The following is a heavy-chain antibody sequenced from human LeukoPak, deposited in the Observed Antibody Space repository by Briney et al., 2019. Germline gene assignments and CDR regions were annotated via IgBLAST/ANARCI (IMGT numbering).Heavy chain of an antibody. J-gene: IGHJ1*01. V-gene: IGHV3-9*03. D-gene: IGHD3-10*01. Sequence: GRSLRLSCVVSGLSFDDYAMHWVRQAPGKGLEWVAGINWNSGSIGYADSVKGRFTISRDNAQNSLYLQMNSLRAEDMALYYCAKDIGRVLWFGELFPDLGYFQHWGQGTLVTVSS. CDR1: GLSFDDYA. CDR3: AKDIGRVLWFGELFPDLGYFQH. CDR2: INWNSGSI.